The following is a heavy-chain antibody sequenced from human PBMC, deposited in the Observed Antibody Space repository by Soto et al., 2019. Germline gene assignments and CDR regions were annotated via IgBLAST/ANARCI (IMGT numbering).Heavy chain of an antibody. J-gene: IGHJ4*02. CDR3: ARRAETNGWNGFGADKYYFDF. CDR1: GYTFTSYY. Sequence: ASVKVSCKASGYTFTSYYIYWVRQATGQGLEWMGWMNPNTGNSGYAQKFHGRVTMTSDTSISTAHMELSSLRSEDTAAYYCARRAETNGWNGFGADKYYFDFWGQGTLVTVSS. V-gene: IGHV1-8*01. CDR2: MNPNTGNS. D-gene: IGHD1-1*01.